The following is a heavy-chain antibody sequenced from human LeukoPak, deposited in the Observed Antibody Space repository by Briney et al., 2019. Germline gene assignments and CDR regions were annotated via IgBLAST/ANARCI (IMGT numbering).Heavy chain of an antibody. CDR3: AKAGRCSGGSCYSGGSIDY. Sequence: PGGSLRLSCAASGFTFSSYAMSWVRQAPGKGLEWVSAISGSGGSTYYADSVKGRFTISRDNSKNTLYLQMNSLRAEDTAVYYCAKAGRCSGGSCYSGGSIDYWGQGTLVTVSS. CDR2: ISGSGGST. CDR1: GFTFSSYA. V-gene: IGHV3-23*01. D-gene: IGHD2-15*01. J-gene: IGHJ4*02.